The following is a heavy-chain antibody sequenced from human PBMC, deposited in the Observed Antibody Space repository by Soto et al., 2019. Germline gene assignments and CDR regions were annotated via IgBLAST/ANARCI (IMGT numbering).Heavy chain of an antibody. D-gene: IGHD2-15*01. CDR1: GFTFSSYA. J-gene: IGHJ4*02. CDR3: AKGRVVAGTASAFDY. V-gene: IGHV3-23*01. CDR2: ISGSGGST. Sequence: EVQLLESGGGLVQPGGSLRLSCAASGFTFSSYAMSWVRQAPGKGLEWVSAISGSGGSTYYADSVKGRFTISRDNSKNTLYLQMNSLKAEDTAVYYCAKGRVVAGTASAFDYWGQGTLVTVSS.